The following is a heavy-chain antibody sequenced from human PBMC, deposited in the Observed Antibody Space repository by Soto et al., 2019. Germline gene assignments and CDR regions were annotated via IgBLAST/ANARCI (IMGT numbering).Heavy chain of an antibody. CDR3: ATYGSGTYKPTTFDY. CDR2: IYYSGST. CDR1: GGSNSSGGYY. Sequence: SETLSLTCTVSGGSNSSGGYYWSWIRQHPGKGLEWIGYIYYSGSTYYNPSLKSRVTISVDTSKNQFSLRLSSVTAADTAVYYCATYGSGTYKPTTFDYWGQGTLVTVSS. D-gene: IGHD3-10*01. J-gene: IGHJ4*02. V-gene: IGHV4-31*03.